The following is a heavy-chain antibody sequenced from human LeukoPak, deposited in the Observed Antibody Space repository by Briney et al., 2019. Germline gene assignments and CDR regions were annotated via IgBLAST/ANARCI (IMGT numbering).Heavy chain of an antibody. J-gene: IGHJ4*02. CDR1: GYSFTTYW. D-gene: IGHD1-14*01. CDR2: IYPGDSDT. V-gene: IGHV5-51*01. Sequence: GESLKISCKGSGYSFTTYWIGWVRQMPGKGLEWMGIIYPGDSDTSYSPSFQGQVTISADKSINTAYLQWSSPRASDTAIYYCAKLSATYHLDYWGQGTLVTVSS. CDR3: AKLSATYHLDY.